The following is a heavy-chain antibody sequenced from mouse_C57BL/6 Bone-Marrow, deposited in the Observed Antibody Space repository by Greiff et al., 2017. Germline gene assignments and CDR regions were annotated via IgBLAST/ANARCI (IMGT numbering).Heavy chain of an antibody. CDR3: ATVLLRFYAMDY. Sequence: VQLQQPGAELVMPGASVKLSCKASGYTFTSYWMHWVKQRPGQGLEWIGEIDPSDSYTNYTQKFKGKSTLTVDKSSSTAYMQLSSLTSEDSAVYYCATVLLRFYAMDYWGQGTSVTVSS. CDR1: GYTFTSYW. CDR2: IDPSDSYT. J-gene: IGHJ4*01. V-gene: IGHV1-69*01. D-gene: IGHD1-1*01.